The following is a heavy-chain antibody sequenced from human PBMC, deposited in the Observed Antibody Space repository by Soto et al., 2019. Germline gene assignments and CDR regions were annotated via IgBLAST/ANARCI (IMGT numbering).Heavy chain of an antibody. CDR3: ARRYGWAFDI. Sequence: QVQLQESGPGLVKPSETLSLTCTVSGGSNSSYYWSWIRQPPGKGLEWIGYIYYSGSTNYNPSLKSRVTISVDTSKNQFSLKLSSVTAADTAVYYCARRYGWAFDIWGQGTMVTVSS. V-gene: IGHV4-59*08. CDR2: IYYSGST. D-gene: IGHD3-16*01. J-gene: IGHJ3*02. CDR1: GGSNSSYY.